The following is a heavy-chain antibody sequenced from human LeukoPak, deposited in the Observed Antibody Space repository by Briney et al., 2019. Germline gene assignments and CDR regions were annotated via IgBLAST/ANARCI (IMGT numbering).Heavy chain of an antibody. Sequence: SETLSLTCAVYGGSFSGYYWSWIRQHPGKGLEWIGYIYYSGSTYYNPSLKSRVTISVDTSKNQFSLKLSSVTAADTAVYYCARDPTPLNDAFDIWGQGTMVTVSS. J-gene: IGHJ3*02. CDR2: IYYSGST. V-gene: IGHV4-31*11. CDR1: GGSFSGYY. D-gene: IGHD2-8*01. CDR3: ARDPTPLNDAFDI.